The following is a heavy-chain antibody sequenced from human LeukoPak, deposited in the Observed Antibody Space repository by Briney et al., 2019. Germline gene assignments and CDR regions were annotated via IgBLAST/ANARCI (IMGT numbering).Heavy chain of an antibody. CDR3: ARAQYSSSWYSLYNWFDP. Sequence: SETLSLTCTVSGGSISSYYWSWIRQPPGKGLEWIGYIYYSGSTYYNPSLKSRVTISVDTSKNQFSLKLSSVTAADTAVYYCARAQYSSSWYSLYNWFDPWGQGTLVTVSS. V-gene: IGHV4-59*08. J-gene: IGHJ5*02. CDR2: IYYSGST. CDR1: GGSISSYY. D-gene: IGHD6-13*01.